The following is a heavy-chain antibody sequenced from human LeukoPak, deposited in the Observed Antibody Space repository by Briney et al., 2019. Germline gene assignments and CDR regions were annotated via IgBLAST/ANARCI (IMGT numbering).Heavy chain of an antibody. D-gene: IGHD1-1*01. Sequence: PGGSLRLSCEASGFIFSNYAMNWIRQSPVKGLEWIGYINYSGSTNYNPSLKSRVTISIDTSKNQFSLKLTSVTAADTAVYFCARDPLSTNDFDIWGQGTMVTVSS. CDR3: ARDPLSTNDFDI. V-gene: IGHV4-59*01. CDR2: INYSGST. CDR1: GFIFSNYA. J-gene: IGHJ3*02.